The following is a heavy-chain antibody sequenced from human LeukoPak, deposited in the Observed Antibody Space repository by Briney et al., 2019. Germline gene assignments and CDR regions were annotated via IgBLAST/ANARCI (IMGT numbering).Heavy chain of an antibody. CDR2: IIPVFGTS. J-gene: IGHJ6*03. V-gene: IGHV1-69*13. D-gene: IGHD5-18*01. CDR1: GGAFSSYA. Sequence: ASVKVSCKASGGAFSSYAFSWVRQAPGQGLEWMGGIIPVFGTSNYAQKFQGRVTITADESTRTVYMELSSLRSEDTAVYYCARERGGYNYGGAYIDVWGKGTTVTVSS. CDR3: ARERGGYNYGGAYIDV.